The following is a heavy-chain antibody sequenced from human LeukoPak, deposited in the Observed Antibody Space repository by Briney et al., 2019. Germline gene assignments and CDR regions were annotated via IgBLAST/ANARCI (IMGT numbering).Heavy chain of an antibody. J-gene: IGHJ4*02. CDR1: GYSISSGYY. CDR3: ARLVLGSTSCYFDY. CDR2: IYHSGST. Sequence: SETLSLTCAVSGYSISSGYYWGWIRQPPGKGLEWIGSIYHSGSTYYNPSLKSQVTISVDTSKNQFSLKLSSVTAADTAVYYCARLVLGSTSCYFDYWGQGTLVTVSS. V-gene: IGHV4-38-2*01. D-gene: IGHD2-2*01.